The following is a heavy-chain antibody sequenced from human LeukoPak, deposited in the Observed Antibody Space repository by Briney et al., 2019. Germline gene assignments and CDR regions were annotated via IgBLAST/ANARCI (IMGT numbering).Heavy chain of an antibody. CDR2: IYSSGST. D-gene: IGHD6-19*01. V-gene: IGHV4-59*11. CDR3: ARTVRQWLANDAFDV. Sequence: SETLSLSCTVSGGSISGHYWTWIRQPPGKGLEWIGYIYSSGSTNYNPSLKSRVTMSVDTSRNQFSLRLTSVTAADTAVYYCARTVRQWLANDAFDVWGQGTMVTVSS. J-gene: IGHJ3*01. CDR1: GGSISGHY.